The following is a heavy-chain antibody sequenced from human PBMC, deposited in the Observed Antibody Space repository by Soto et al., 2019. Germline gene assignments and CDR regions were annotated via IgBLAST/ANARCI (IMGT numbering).Heavy chain of an antibody. J-gene: IGHJ5*02. CDR1: GGSISSGGYY. D-gene: IGHD2-8*02. Sequence: PSETLSLTCTVSGGSISSGGYYWSWIRQHPGKGLEWIGYIYYSGNTYYNPSLKSRVTISVDTSKNQFSLKLSSVTAADTAVYYCARDAAPVTECCTAGDCPNWFDPWGQGTLVTVSS. CDR3: ARDAAPVTECCTAGDCPNWFDP. CDR2: IYYSGNT. V-gene: IGHV4-31*03.